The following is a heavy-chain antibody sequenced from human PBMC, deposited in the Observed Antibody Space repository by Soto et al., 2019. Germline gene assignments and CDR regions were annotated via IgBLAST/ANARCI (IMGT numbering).Heavy chain of an antibody. D-gene: IGHD5-18*01. CDR2: IYYSVST. Sequence: QVQLQGSGPRLVKPSQTLSLTCSVSGASISSGAYFWTWIRHHPGKGLEWIGYIYYSVSTSYTYQNRSLRRRVTISVDTSKNLFSLRLTSVTAADTATYYCARDKGPDTYGQTRIRDYSYAMDVWGQGTTVIVSS. CDR3: ARDKGPDTYGQTRIRDYSYAMDV. J-gene: IGHJ6*02. CDR1: GASISSGAYF. V-gene: IGHV4-31*03.